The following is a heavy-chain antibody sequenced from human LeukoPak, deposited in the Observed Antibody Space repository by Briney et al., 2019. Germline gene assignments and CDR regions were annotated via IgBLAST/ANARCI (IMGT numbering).Heavy chain of an antibody. Sequence: ASAKVSCKASGYTFTSYAMHWVLQAPGQRLEWMGWINAGNGNTKYSQKFQGRVTITRDTSASTAYMELSRLRSEDTAVYYCASSGFGKSFDYWGQGTLVTVSS. CDR1: GYTFTSYA. V-gene: IGHV1-3*01. D-gene: IGHD3-10*01. CDR3: ASSGFGKSFDY. J-gene: IGHJ4*02. CDR2: INAGNGNT.